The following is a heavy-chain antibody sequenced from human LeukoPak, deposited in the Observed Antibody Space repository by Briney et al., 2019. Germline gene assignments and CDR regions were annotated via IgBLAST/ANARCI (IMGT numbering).Heavy chain of an antibody. J-gene: IGHJ4*02. V-gene: IGHV3-21*01. D-gene: IGHD6-19*01. Sequence: MSGGSLRLSCAASGFTFSNYNMNWVRQAPGKGLEWVSSISSSSSYITYADSVKGRFTISRDNAKNSLYLQMHSLRAEDTAVYYCAKIVSQYSSAWYYFDYWGQGTLVTVSS. CDR2: ISSSSSYI. CDR1: GFTFSNYN. CDR3: AKIVSQYSSAWYYFDY.